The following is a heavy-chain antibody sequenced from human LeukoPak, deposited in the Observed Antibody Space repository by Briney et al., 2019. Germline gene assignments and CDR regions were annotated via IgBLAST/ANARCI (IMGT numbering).Heavy chain of an antibody. J-gene: IGHJ4*02. CDR3: AARNTAMAQYYFDY. V-gene: IGHV3-23*01. CDR2: ISGTGGST. CDR1: GFTFSSYA. Sequence: PGGSLRLSCAASGFTFSSYAMSWVRQAPGKGLEWVSAISGTGGSTYYADSVKGRFTISRDNSKNTLYLQMNSLRAEDMAVYYCAARNTAMAQYYFDYWGQGTLVTVSS. D-gene: IGHD5-18*01.